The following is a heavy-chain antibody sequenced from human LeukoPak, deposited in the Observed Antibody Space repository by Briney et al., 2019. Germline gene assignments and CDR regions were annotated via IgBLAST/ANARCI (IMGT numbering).Heavy chain of an antibody. CDR3: ARWFTRDGAFDI. V-gene: IGHV4-59*08. D-gene: IGHD3-22*01. CDR2: IYYSGST. CDR1: GGSISSYY. J-gene: IGHJ3*02. Sequence: PSETLSLTCTVSGGSISSYYWSWIRQPPGKGLEWIGYIYYSGSTNYNPSLKSRVTISVDTSKNQFSLKLSSVTAADTAVYYCARWFTRDGAFDIWGQGTMVTVSS.